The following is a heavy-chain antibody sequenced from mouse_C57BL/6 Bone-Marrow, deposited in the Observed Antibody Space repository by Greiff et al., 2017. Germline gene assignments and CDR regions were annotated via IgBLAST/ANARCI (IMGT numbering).Heavy chain of an antibody. Sequence: QVQLKESGPGLVAPSQSLSITCTVSGFSLTSYGVDWVRQPPGKGLEWLGVIWGGGTTNYNSALMSRLSISKNNSKSQVFLKMNSLQTEYTAMYYCAIYDYAGAEFAYWGQGTLVTVSA. CDR1: GFSLTSYG. CDR2: IWGGGTT. CDR3: AIYDYAGAEFAY. J-gene: IGHJ3*01. V-gene: IGHV2-9*01. D-gene: IGHD2-4*01.